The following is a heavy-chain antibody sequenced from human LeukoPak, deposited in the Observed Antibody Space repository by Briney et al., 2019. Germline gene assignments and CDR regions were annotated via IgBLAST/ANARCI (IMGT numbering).Heavy chain of an antibody. CDR3: ARGRRYYDSSGPTGVYYFDY. CDR2: ISSSSTI. V-gene: IGHV3-48*02. D-gene: IGHD3-22*01. CDR1: GFTFSSYS. J-gene: IGHJ4*02. Sequence: GGSLRLSCAASGFTFSSYSMNWVRQAPGKGLEWVSYISSSSTIYYADSVKGRFTISRDNAKNSLYLQMNSLRDEDTAVYYCARGRRYYDSSGPTGVYYFDYWGQGTLVTVSS.